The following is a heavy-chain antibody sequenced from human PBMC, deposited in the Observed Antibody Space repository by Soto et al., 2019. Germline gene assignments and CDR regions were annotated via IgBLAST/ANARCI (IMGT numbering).Heavy chain of an antibody. V-gene: IGHV3-7*04. CDR2: IKKDGSET. J-gene: IGHJ4*02. CDR3: AGGAGWLIDY. CDR1: GFAFNNYW. Sequence: EVQLVESGGALVQPGESLRLSCTASGFAFNNYWMNWVRQAPGKGLEWVAIIKKDGSETYYVDSVKGRFTISRDNAKNSLYLQMSSLRAEDTAVYYCAGGAGWLIDYWGQGTLVTVSP. D-gene: IGHD6-19*01.